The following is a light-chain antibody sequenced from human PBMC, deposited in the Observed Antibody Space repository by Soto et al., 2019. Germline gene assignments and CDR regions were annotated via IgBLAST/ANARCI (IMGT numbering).Light chain of an antibody. CDR1: QGISSH. Sequence: DFNLTNSPSFLSASVVNRVTITSRASQGISSHLAWYHQRPGKAPKLLISAASSLQSGVPSRFSGSGSGTEFTLTISSLQPEDFATYYCQQLNSYPFTFGGGTKVEIK. CDR2: AAS. J-gene: IGKJ4*01. V-gene: IGKV1-9*01. CDR3: QQLNSYPFT.